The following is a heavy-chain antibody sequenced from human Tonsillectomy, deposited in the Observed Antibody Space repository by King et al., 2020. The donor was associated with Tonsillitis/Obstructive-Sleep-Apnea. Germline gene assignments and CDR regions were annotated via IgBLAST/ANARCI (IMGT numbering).Heavy chain of an antibody. D-gene: IGHD3-22*01. Sequence: VQLQESGPGLVKPSETLSLTCTVSGGSISSYYWSWIRQPPGKGLDWIGYTHYSGSTNYNPSLKSRVTISVDTSKNQFSLKLSSVTAADTAVYYCARVVVADASSGYDIGNAFDIWGQGTMVTVSS. CDR2: THYSGST. J-gene: IGHJ3*02. CDR1: GGSISSYY. CDR3: ARVVVADASSGYDIGNAFDI. V-gene: IGHV4-59*01.